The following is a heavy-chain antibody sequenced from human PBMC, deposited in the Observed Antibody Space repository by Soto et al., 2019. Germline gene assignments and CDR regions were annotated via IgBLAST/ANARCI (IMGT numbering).Heavy chain of an antibody. CDR1: GGTFSSYA. CDR3: SSSRTTDYYYGLAV. J-gene: IGHJ6*02. Sequence: GASVKVSCKASGGTFSSYAISWVRQAPGQGLEWMGGIIPIFGTANYAQKFQGRVTITADESTSTAYMELSSLRSEDTAVYYVSSSRTTDYYYGLAVWGQGTTVTVSS. D-gene: IGHD6-13*01. CDR2: IIPIFGTA. V-gene: IGHV1-69*13.